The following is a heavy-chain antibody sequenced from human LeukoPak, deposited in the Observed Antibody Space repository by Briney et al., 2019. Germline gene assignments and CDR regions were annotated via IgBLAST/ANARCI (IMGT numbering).Heavy chain of an antibody. J-gene: IGHJ5*02. V-gene: IGHV1-2*04. D-gene: IGHD6-13*01. CDR2: INPNSGGT. CDR3: ARGPSRGYSSSWYWNH. CDR1: GYTFTGYY. Sequence: ASVKVSCKASGYTFTGYYMHWVRQAPGQGLEWMGWINPNSGGTNYAQKFQGWVTMTRDTSISTAYMELSRLRSDDTAVYYCARGPSRGYSSSWYWNHWGQGTLVTVSS.